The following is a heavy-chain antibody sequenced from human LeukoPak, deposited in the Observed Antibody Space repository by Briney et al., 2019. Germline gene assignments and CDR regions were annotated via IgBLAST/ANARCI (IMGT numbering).Heavy chain of an antibody. CDR2: IDRSGST. CDR3: AREVFRASPFDY. V-gene: IGHV4-38-2*02. Sequence: SETLSLTCAVFGYSISRGYYWGWIRQPPGKGLEWIGSIDRSGSTYYNPSLKSRVTILVDTSKDQFSLKLYSVTAADTAVYYCAREVFRASPFDYWGQGTLVTVSS. J-gene: IGHJ4*02. CDR1: GYSISRGYY. D-gene: IGHD1-14*01.